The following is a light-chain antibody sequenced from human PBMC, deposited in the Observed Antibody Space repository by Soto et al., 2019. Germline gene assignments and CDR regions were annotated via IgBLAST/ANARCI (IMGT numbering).Light chain of an antibody. CDR2: GAS. Sequence: DIQLTQSPSSLSASIGDRVTITCRASQSIGSYLSWYQHKQGKAPKLLIFGASYLKGGVPSRFSGSRSGTDFTLTITSLDPEDFATYYCQQSYSTLMYTFGQGTKLEIK. CDR3: QQSYSTLMYT. V-gene: IGKV1-39*01. J-gene: IGKJ2*01. CDR1: QSIGSY.